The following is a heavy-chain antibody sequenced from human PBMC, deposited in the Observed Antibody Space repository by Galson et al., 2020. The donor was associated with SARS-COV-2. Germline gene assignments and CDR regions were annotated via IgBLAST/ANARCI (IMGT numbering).Heavy chain of an antibody. CDR2: INPSGGRA. D-gene: IGHD4-17*01. V-gene: IGHV1-46*01. Sequence: ASVKVSCKASGYTFTTYYIHWVRQAPGQGLEWMGIINPSGGRATYAQKFQGRVTVTRDMSTSTVFMELSSLTSDDTAVYYCARDPFYGDYGLPNYMDVWGKGTTVTVSS. CDR3: ARDPFYGDYGLPNYMDV. J-gene: IGHJ6*03. CDR1: GYTFTTYY.